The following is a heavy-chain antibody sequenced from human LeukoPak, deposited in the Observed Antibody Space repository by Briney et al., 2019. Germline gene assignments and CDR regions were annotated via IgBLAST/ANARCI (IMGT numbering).Heavy chain of an antibody. D-gene: IGHD4-23*01. CDR2: INHSGST. CDR3: ARFEVGGNSYFHY. CDR1: GGSFSGYC. V-gene: IGHV4-34*01. Sequence: PSESLSLTCAVYGGSFSGYCWSWIGQPPGEGLGWLGEINHSGSTNYNPSLKSRVTISVDTSKNQFSLKLSSVTAAATAVYYCARFEVGGNSYFHYWGQGTLVTVSS. J-gene: IGHJ4*02.